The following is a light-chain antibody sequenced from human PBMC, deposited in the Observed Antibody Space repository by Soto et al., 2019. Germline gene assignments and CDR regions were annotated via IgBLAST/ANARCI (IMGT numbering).Light chain of an antibody. CDR2: SNN. Sequence: QSALTQPPSASGTPGQRVTISCSGSSSNIGRNAVNWYQQLPGTAPKLLIYSNNQRPSGVPDRFSGSKSGTSASLAISGLQYEDEADYYCAPWDDSLNGYVFGNGKKVTV. V-gene: IGLV1-44*01. CDR1: SSNIGRNA. CDR3: APWDDSLNGYV. J-gene: IGLJ1*01.